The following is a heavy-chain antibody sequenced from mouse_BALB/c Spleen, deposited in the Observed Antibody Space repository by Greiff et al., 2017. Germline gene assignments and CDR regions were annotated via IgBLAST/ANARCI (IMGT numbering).Heavy chain of an antibody. Sequence: QVQLKESGAELARPGASVKLSCKASGYTFTSYWMQWVKQRPGQGLEWIGAIYPGDGDTRYTQKFKGKATLTADKSSSTAYMQLSSLASEDSAVYYCAREKVNRDDGAWFAYWGQGTLVTVSA. CDR3: AREKVNRDDGAWFAY. V-gene: IGHV1-87*01. D-gene: IGHD2-14*01. CDR2: IYPGDGDT. CDR1: GYTFTSYW. J-gene: IGHJ3*01.